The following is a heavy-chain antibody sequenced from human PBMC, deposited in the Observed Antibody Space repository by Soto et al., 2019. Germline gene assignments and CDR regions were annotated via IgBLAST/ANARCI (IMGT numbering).Heavy chain of an antibody. CDR1: GYTFTSYG. Sequence: ASVKVSCKASGYTFTSYGTSWVRQAPGQGLEWMGWISAYNGNTNYAQKLQGRVTMTTDTSTSTAYMELRSLRSDDTAVYYCARSYYDFWSGYYALDYWGQVTLVTVSS. CDR2: ISAYNGNT. V-gene: IGHV1-18*01. CDR3: ARSYYDFWSGYYALDY. J-gene: IGHJ4*02. D-gene: IGHD3-3*01.